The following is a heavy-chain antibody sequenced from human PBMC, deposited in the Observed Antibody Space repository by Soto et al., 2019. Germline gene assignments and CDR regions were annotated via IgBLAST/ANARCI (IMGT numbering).Heavy chain of an antibody. CDR3: ARKGLRFLEWLMDY. Sequence: SETLSLTCAVYGGSFSGYYWSWIRQPPGKGLEWIGEINHSGSTNYNPSLKSRVTISVDTSKNQFSLKLSSVTAADTAVYYCARKGLRFLEWLMDYRGQGTLVTVSS. D-gene: IGHD3-3*01. CDR2: INHSGST. J-gene: IGHJ4*02. V-gene: IGHV4-34*01. CDR1: GGSFSGYY.